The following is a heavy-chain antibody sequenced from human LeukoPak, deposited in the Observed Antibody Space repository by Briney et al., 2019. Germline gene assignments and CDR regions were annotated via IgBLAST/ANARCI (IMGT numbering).Heavy chain of an antibody. Sequence: GGSLRLSCAASGFTFSSYWMHWVRQAPGKGLVWVSRINSDGSSTSYADSAKGRFTISRDNAKNSLYLQMNSLRAEDTAVYYCARDFPRRGEFGLLDYWGQGTLVTVSS. CDR2: INSDGSST. V-gene: IGHV3-74*01. CDR1: GFTFSSYW. D-gene: IGHD3-10*01. CDR3: ARDFPRRGEFGLLDY. J-gene: IGHJ4*02.